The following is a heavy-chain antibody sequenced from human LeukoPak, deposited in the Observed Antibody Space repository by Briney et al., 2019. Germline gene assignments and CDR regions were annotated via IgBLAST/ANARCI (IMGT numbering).Heavy chain of an antibody. CDR2: IHYSGNS. CDR1: GGSISSYS. Sequence: PSETLSLTCTVSGGSISSYSWNWIRQPPGKGLECIGYIHYSGNSNYNPSLKSRVTISVDTSKNQLSLQLSSVTAADTAVYYCARDGVAGGFDYWGQGTLVTVS. J-gene: IGHJ4*02. D-gene: IGHD6-19*01. CDR3: ARDGVAGGFDY. V-gene: IGHV4-59*01.